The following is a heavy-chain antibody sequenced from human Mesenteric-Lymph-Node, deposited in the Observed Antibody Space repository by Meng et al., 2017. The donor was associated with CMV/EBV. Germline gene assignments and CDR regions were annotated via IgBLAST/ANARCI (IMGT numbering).Heavy chain of an antibody. Sequence: GESLKISCAASGFTFSSYGMHWVRQAPGKGLEWVAVIWSDGSNKYYADSVKGRFTISRDNSKNTLYLQMNSLRAEDTAVYYCATQPYCGDECYFDYWGQGTLVTVSS. CDR1: GFTFSSYG. V-gene: IGHV3-33*08. CDR3: ATQPYCGDECYFDY. CDR2: IWSDGSNK. D-gene: IGHD2-21*01. J-gene: IGHJ4*02.